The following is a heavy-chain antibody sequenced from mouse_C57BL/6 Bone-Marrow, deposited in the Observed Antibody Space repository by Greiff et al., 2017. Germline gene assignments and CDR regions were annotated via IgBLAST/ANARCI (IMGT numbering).Heavy chain of an antibody. J-gene: IGHJ2*01. V-gene: IGHV2-2*01. CDR3: ARRGDGYYFDY. CDR2: IWSGGST. CDR1: GFSLTSYG. D-gene: IGHD2-3*01. Sequence: VKLVESGPGLVQPSQSLSITCTVSGFSLTSYGVHWVRQSPGKGLEWLGVIWSGGSTDYNAAFISRLSISKDNSKSQVFFKMNSLQADDTAIYYCARRGDGYYFDYWGQGTTLTVSS.